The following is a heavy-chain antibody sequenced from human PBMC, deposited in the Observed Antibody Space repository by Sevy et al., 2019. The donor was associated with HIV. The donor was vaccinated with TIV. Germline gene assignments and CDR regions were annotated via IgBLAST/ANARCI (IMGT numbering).Heavy chain of an antibody. V-gene: IGHV3-30*04. D-gene: IGHD3-22*01. CDR1: GFNISPYA. Sequence: GGSMRLSCSASGFNISPYALHWVRQTPGKGLQWLAVISKDGTNKDYADFVKGRFSLSRDNSKKTLYLQRSNLRPEDTAVYYCAKEGYYYDSHSADWFDPWGQGTLVTVSS. J-gene: IGHJ5*02. CDR3: AKEGYYYDSHSADWFDP. CDR2: ISKDGTNK.